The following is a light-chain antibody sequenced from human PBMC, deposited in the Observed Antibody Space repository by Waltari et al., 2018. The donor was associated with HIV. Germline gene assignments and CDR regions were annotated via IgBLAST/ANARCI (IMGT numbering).Light chain of an antibody. CDR3: SSYTSSSTHV. CDR1: SSHLGVYTY. Sequence: QSALTQPASVSASPGQSITLSCTGTSSHLGVYTYVSWYRQHPGEAPKVIIYEVNRRPSGVSNRFTASKSGNTASLAISGLQPEDEADYFCSSYTSSSTHVFGPGTKVTVL. J-gene: IGLJ1*01. CDR2: EVN. V-gene: IGLV2-14*03.